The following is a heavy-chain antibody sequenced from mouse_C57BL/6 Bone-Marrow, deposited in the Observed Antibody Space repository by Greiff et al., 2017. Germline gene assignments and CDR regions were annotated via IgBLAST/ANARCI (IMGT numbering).Heavy chain of an antibody. Sequence: QVQLQQSGPELVKPGASVKISCKASGYAFSSSWMNWVKQRPGKGLEWIGRIYPGDGDTNYNGKFKGKATLTADKSSSTAYMQLSSLTSEDSAVYFCARSGYSNHYFDYWGQGTTLTVSS. D-gene: IGHD2-5*01. CDR3: ARSGYSNHYFDY. V-gene: IGHV1-82*01. CDR1: GYAFSSSW. CDR2: IYPGDGDT. J-gene: IGHJ2*01.